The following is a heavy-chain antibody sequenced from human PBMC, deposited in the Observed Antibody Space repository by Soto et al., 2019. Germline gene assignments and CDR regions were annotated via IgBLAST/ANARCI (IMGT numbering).Heavy chain of an antibody. Sequence: ASVKVSCKAPGYTFTIYDINWVRQATGQGLEWMGWMNPNSGNTGYAQKFQGRVTMTRNTSISTAYMELNSLRAEDTAVYYCAKGWIQLWFGCAFDTWGQGTMVTVSS. D-gene: IGHD5-18*01. CDR3: AKGWIQLWFGCAFDT. J-gene: IGHJ3*02. V-gene: IGHV1-8*01. CDR1: GYTFTIYD. CDR2: MNPNSGNT.